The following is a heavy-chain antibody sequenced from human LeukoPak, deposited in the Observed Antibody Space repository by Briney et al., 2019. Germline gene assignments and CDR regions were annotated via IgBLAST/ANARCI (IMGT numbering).Heavy chain of an antibody. CDR1: GYTFTGYY. V-gene: IGHV1-69*04. J-gene: IGHJ3*02. Sequence: SVKVSCKASGYTFTGYYMHWVRQAPGQGLEGVGRIIPILGIANYAQKFQGRVTITADKSTSTAYMELSSLRSEDTAVYYCARDLSDYDIWSGYYDDAFDIWGQGTMITISS. CDR3: ARDLSDYDIWSGYYDDAFDI. CDR2: IIPILGIA. D-gene: IGHD3-3*01.